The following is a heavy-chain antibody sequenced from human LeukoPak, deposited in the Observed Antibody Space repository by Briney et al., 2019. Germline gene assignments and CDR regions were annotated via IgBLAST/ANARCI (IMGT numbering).Heavy chain of an antibody. CDR1: GYTFTSYY. Sequence: ASVKVSCKASGYTFTSYYMHWVRQAPGQGLEWMGIINPSGGSTSYAQKFQGRVTMTRDTSTSTAYMELSSLRSEDTAVYYCARDQDLDIAVAGTFDYWGQGTLVTVSS. CDR3: ARDQDLDIAVAGTFDY. CDR2: INPSGGST. D-gene: IGHD6-19*01. V-gene: IGHV1-46*01. J-gene: IGHJ4*02.